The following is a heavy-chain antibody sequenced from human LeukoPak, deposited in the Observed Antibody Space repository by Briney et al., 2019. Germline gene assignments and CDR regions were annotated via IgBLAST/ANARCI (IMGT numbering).Heavy chain of an antibody. CDR3: ARDRLYCSSTSCFHYFDY. J-gene: IGHJ4*02. CDR2: IYYSGST. Sequence: PSETLSLTCTVSGGSLSSYYWSWIRQPPGKGLEWIGYIYYSGSTNYNPSLKSRVTISVDTSKNQFSLKLSSVTAADTAVYYCARDRLYCSSTSCFHYFDYWGQGTLVTVSS. CDR1: GGSLSSYY. D-gene: IGHD2-2*01. V-gene: IGHV4-59*01.